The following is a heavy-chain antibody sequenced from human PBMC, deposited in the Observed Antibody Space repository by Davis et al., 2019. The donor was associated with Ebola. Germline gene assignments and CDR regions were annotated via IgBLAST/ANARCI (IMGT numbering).Heavy chain of an antibody. CDR1: GGSISRGTYY. Sequence: PSETLSLTCTASGGSISRGTYYWGWIRQPPGKGLEWIGNMDSSGKTFYNPSLRSRVTVSVDTSKNRLSLRLSSVTAADTAVYYCARVVLELWVRPYYYYMDVWGKGTTVTVSS. J-gene: IGHJ6*03. D-gene: IGHD5-24*01. CDR3: ARVVLELWVRPYYYYMDV. CDR2: MDSSGKT. V-gene: IGHV4-39*07.